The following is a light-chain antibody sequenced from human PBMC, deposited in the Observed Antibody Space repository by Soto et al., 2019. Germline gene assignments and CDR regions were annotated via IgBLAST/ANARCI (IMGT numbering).Light chain of an antibody. CDR2: KAT. CDR3: QQLNSYPIT. Sequence: DIQMSQSPSTLSASLGYRVTITCRASQSITTWLAWYQQKPGKAPKLLIYKATNLQSGVPSRFSGSGSGTEFSLTISSLQPDDFATYYCQQLNSYPITLGQGTRLEIK. CDR1: QSITTW. V-gene: IGKV1-5*03. J-gene: IGKJ5*01.